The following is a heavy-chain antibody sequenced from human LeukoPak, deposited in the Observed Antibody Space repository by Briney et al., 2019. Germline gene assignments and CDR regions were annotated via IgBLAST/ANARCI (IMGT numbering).Heavy chain of an antibody. CDR3: ARWTRSVVVVPAASLDY. CDR2: INPNSGGT. CDR1: GYTFTGYY. V-gene: IGHV1-2*04. D-gene: IGHD2-2*01. Sequence: GASVKVSCKASGYTFTGYYMHWVRQAPGQGLEWMGWINPNSGGTNYAQNFQGWVTMTRDTSISTAYMELSRLTSDDTAVYYCARWTRSVVVVPAASLDYWGQGTLVTVSS. J-gene: IGHJ4*02.